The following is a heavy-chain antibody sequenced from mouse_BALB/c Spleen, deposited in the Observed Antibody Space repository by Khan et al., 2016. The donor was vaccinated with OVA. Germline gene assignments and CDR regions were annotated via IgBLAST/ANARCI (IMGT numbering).Heavy chain of an antibody. CDR3: ARPSYYGNPGFTY. J-gene: IGHJ3*01. Sequence: EVELVESGGGLVKPGGSLKLSCAPSGFAFSSYDMSWVRQTPEKRLEWVATISGTGIYTYYPDSVKGRFTISRDHARNTLYLQMSSLRSEDTAFYYCARPSYYGNPGFTYWGQGTLVTVSA. V-gene: IGHV5-9*02. CDR2: ISGTGIYT. D-gene: IGHD2-10*01. CDR1: GFAFSSYD.